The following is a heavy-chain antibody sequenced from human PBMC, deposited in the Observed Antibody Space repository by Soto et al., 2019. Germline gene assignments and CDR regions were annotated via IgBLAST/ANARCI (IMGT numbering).Heavy chain of an antibody. Sequence: QVHLVQSGTQVKKPGSSVRVSCRASGGSVSDYAINWVRQAPGQGLEWVGGIVPLFERTEYAQSLQGRVTMTTDTTTNTAYMQLRSLGSDDTAVYYCARYWQGFHFFDYWGLGTLVTVSS. J-gene: IGHJ4*02. CDR1: GGSVSDYA. V-gene: IGHV1-69*06. CDR3: ARYWQGFHFFDY. CDR2: IVPLFERT. D-gene: IGHD2-8*02.